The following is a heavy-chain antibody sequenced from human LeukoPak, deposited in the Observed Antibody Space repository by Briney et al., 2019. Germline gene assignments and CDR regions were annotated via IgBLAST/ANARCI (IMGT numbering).Heavy chain of an antibody. CDR3: AREGSDDSSGYYYFDY. V-gene: IGHV3-21*01. CDR2: ISSSSSYI. D-gene: IGHD3-22*01. J-gene: IGHJ4*02. CDR1: GFTFSSYA. Sequence: GGSLRLSCAASGFTFSSYAMSWVRQAPGKGLEWVSSISSSSSYIYYADSVKGRFTISRDNAKNSLYLQMNSLRAEDTAVYYCAREGSDDSSGYYYFDYWGQGTLVTVSS.